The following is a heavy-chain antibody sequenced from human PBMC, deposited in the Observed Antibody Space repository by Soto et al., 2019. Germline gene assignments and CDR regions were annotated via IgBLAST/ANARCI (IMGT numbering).Heavy chain of an antibody. CDR2: ISGCGCST. Sequence: GGSLRLSCAASGFTFSSYAMSWVRQAPGKGLEWVSAISGCGCSTYYADSVKGRFTISRGNSKNTLYLQMNSLRAEDTAVYYCANLHFDWLLYGYWGQGTLVTVSS. J-gene: IGHJ4*02. CDR3: ANLHFDWLLYGY. CDR1: GFTFSSYA. D-gene: IGHD3-9*01. V-gene: IGHV3-23*01.